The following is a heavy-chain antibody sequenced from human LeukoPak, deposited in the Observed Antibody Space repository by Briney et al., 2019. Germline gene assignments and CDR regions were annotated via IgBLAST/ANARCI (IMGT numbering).Heavy chain of an antibody. CDR2: ISGSGVNT. J-gene: IGHJ4*02. V-gene: IGHV3-23*01. Sequence: GGSLRLSCVASGFTLSSYPLSWVRQAPGKGLEWVSAISGSGVNTYYSDSVRGRFTISRDNSKNTLYLQMNSPEAEDTAVYFCGKGTYYEERSGYNGLFDSWGQGTLVTVSS. CDR1: GFTLSSYP. D-gene: IGHD3-22*01. CDR3: GKGTYYEERSGYNGLFDS.